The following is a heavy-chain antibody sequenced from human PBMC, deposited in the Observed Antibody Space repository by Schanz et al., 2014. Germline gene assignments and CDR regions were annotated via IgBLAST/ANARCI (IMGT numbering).Heavy chain of an antibody. D-gene: IGHD3-3*01. CDR3: ARDKGGYYPFDY. CDR1: GFTFSTFW. J-gene: IGHJ4*02. V-gene: IGHV3-7*01. Sequence: EVQLVESGGGLVQPGGSLRLSCAASGFTFSTFWMSWVRQAPGRGLEWVANIKQDGSENYYVDSVKGRFTISRDNAKNSLYLQMNSLRAEDTAVYYCARDKGGYYPFDYWGQGTLVTVSS. CDR2: IKQDGSEN.